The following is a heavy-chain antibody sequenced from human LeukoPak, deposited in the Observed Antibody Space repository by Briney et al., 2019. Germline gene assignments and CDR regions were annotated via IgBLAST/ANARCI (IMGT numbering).Heavy chain of an antibody. CDR3: ARGAANWGFCYYFDY. D-gene: IGHD7-27*01. CDR2: INSDGSST. CDR1: GFTFSSYW. J-gene: IGHJ4*02. V-gene: IGHV3-74*01. Sequence: GGSLRLSCAASGFTFSSYWMHWVRQAPGKGLVWVSRINSDGSSTSYADSVKGRFTISRDNAKNSLYLQMNSLRAEDTAVYYCARGAANWGFCYYFDYWGQGTLVTVSS.